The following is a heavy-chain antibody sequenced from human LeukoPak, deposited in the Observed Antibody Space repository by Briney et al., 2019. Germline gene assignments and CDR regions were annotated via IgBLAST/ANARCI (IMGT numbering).Heavy chain of an antibody. CDR1: GFTLSSYW. V-gene: IGHV3-7*05. Sequence: GGSLRLSCAASGFTLSSYWMSWVRQAPGKGLEWVANIKHDGSEKYYVDSVKGRFTISRDNAVNSLYLQMNSLRAEDTAFYYCATSETVRGTFSYWGQGTLVTVSS. J-gene: IGHJ4*02. CDR2: IKHDGSEK. D-gene: IGHD3-10*01. CDR3: ATSETVRGTFSY.